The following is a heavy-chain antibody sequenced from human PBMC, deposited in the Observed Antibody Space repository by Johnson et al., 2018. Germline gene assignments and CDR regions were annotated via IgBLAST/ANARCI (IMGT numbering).Heavy chain of an antibody. CDR3: ATELPYRVPISVHNEYFHH. CDR1: GFTFSSYC. Sequence: QVQLVESGGGVVQPGRSLRLSCAVSGFTFSSYCMNWVRQAPGKGLNWVAVISYDGTNKYYADSVKGRFTISRDDSQNTLYLQMNSLRADDTAVYYCATELPYRVPISVHNEYFHHWGQGTLVTVSS. V-gene: IGHV3-30*03. J-gene: IGHJ1*01. CDR2: ISYDGTNK. D-gene: IGHD1-26*01.